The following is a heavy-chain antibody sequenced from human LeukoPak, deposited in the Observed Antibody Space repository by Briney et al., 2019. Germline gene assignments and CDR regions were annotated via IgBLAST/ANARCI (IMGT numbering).Heavy chain of an antibody. J-gene: IGHJ4*02. CDR1: GFTFSSYA. V-gene: IGHV3-33*08. CDR3: ARDSSLRFLDY. CDR2: IWYDGSNK. D-gene: IGHD3-3*01. Sequence: GGSLRLSCAASGFTFSSYAMSWVRQAPGKGLEWVAVIWYDGSNKYYADSVKGRFTISRDNSKNTLYLQMNSLRAEDTAVYYCARDSSLRFLDYWGQGTLVTVSS.